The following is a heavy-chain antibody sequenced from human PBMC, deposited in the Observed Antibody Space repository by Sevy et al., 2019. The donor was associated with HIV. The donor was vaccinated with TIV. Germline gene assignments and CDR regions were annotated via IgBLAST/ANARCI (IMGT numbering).Heavy chain of an antibody. CDR3: AKRRVQSGLSGGGANYGMDV. CDR1: GFTFSISA. D-gene: IGHD2-8*02. V-gene: IGHV3-23*01. CDR2: ISGSGNSA. Sequence: GGSLRLSCAASGFTFSISAMTWVRQAPGKGLEWVSVISGSGNSAYYADSVKGRFTISRDNSKNTLSLQMNSLRAEDTAIYYCAKRRVQSGLSGGGANYGMDVCGRGTTVTVSS. J-gene: IGHJ6*02.